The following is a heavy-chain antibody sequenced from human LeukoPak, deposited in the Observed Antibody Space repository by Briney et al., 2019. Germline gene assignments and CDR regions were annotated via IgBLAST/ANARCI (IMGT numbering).Heavy chain of an antibody. D-gene: IGHD2/OR15-2a*01. CDR2: IGGGADT. J-gene: IGHJ5*02. Sequence: GGSLRLSCAASGFTVSSNYMSWVRQAPGKGLAWVSGIGGGADTHYADSVKGRFTISRDNSKNTLYLQMNSLRAEDTAVYYCATDPDSDLSPWGQGTLVTVSS. CDR3: ATDPDSDLSP. V-gene: IGHV3-53*01. CDR1: GFTVSSNY.